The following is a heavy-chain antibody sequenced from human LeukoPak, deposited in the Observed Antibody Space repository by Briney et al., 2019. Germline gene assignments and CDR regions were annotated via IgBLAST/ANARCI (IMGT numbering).Heavy chain of an antibody. V-gene: IGHV4-39*01. CDR3: ASDYDSSGYAFDI. CDR1: GGSVSSGSYY. D-gene: IGHD3-22*01. CDR2: IYYSGST. Sequence: SETLSLTCTVSGGSVSSGSYYWSWIRQPPGKGLEWIGSIYYSGSTYYNPSLKSRVTISVDTSKNQFSLKLSSVTAADTAVYYCASDYDSSGYAFDIWGQGTMVTVSS. J-gene: IGHJ3*02.